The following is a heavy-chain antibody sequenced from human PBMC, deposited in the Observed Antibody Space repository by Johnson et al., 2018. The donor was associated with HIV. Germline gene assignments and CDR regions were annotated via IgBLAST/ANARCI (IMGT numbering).Heavy chain of an antibody. CDR2: IRSDGTNK. Sequence: VQLVESGGGLIQPGGSLRLSCAASGFTFSTYGMTWVRQAPGKGLEWVAFIRSDGTNKYYADFVKGRFSISRDNSKNTLYLQMNSLRAEDTAVYYCARSPGEADAFDIWGQGTLVTVSS. J-gene: IGHJ3*02. D-gene: IGHD3-10*01. V-gene: IGHV3-30*02. CDR3: ARSPGEADAFDI. CDR1: GFTFSTYG.